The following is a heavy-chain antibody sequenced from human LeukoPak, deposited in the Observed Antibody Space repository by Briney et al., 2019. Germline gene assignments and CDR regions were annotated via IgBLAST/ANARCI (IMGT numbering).Heavy chain of an antibody. CDR3: ARLDYYDSSGYWAFDY. Sequence: ASVKVSCKAFGYTFTSNYMHWVRQAPGQGPEWMGVISPSGGSTTYAQKFQGRVTMTRDTSISTAYMELSRLRSDDTAVYYCARLDYYDSSGYWAFDYWGQGTLVTVSS. D-gene: IGHD3-22*01. CDR2: ISPSGGST. V-gene: IGHV1-2*02. J-gene: IGHJ4*02. CDR1: GYTFTSNY.